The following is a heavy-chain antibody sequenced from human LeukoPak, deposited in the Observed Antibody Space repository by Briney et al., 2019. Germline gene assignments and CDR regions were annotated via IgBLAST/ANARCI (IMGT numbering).Heavy chain of an antibody. V-gene: IGHV3-15*01. CDR2: IKTKTDGGTT. D-gene: IGHD2-15*01. J-gene: IGHJ4*02. Sequence: GGSLRLSCAAPGFTFSNAWMSWVRQAPGKGLEWVGRIKTKTDGGTTDYAAPVKGRFTISRDDSKTTLYLQMNSLKTEDTAVYYCTTPAGFHLVYWGQGTLVTVSS. CDR3: TTPAGFHLVY. CDR1: GFTFSNAW.